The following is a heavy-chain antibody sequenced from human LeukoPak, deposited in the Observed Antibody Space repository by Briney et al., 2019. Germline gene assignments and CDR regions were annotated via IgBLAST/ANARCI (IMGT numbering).Heavy chain of an antibody. J-gene: IGHJ4*02. CDR2: ISGSGGST. D-gene: IGHD1-26*01. CDR1: GFTFSSYA. CDR3: AKDRSKGSYGDEFDH. Sequence: GGSLRLSCAASGFTFSSYAMSWVRQALGKGLEWVSAISGSGGSTYYADSVKGRFTISRDNSKNTLYLQMNSLRTEDRAVYYCAKDRSKGSYGDEFDHRGQGTLVTVSS. V-gene: IGHV3-23*01.